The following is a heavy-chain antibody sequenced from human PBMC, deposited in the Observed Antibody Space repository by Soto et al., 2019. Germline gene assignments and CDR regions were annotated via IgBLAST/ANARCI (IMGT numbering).Heavy chain of an antibody. V-gene: IGHV3-74*01. Sequence: WSLRLSCAASGFTFSSYWMHWVRQAPGKGLVWVSRINSDGSSTSYADSVKGRFTISRDNAKNTLYLQMNSLRAEDTAVYYCAREETYYYDSSGYYGGGAFDIWGQGTMVTVSS. CDR1: GFTFSSYW. CDR3: AREETYYYDSSGYYGGGAFDI. CDR2: INSDGSST. J-gene: IGHJ3*02. D-gene: IGHD3-22*01.